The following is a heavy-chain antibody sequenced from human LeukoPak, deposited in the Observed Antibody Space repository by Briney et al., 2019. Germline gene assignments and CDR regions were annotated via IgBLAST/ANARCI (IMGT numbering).Heavy chain of an antibody. CDR3: ARHPKSVYTGYESDY. CDR2: IYPADSTA. J-gene: IGHJ4*02. D-gene: IGHD5-12*01. V-gene: IGHV5-51*01. CDR1: GYSFTTYW. Sequence: GESLKISCKASGYSFTTYWIGWVRQVPGKGLEWVGIIYPADSTAKYSPSFQGQVTISVDKSISTAYLQWSRLEASDTAVFYCARHPKSVYTGYESDYWGQGTLVTVSS.